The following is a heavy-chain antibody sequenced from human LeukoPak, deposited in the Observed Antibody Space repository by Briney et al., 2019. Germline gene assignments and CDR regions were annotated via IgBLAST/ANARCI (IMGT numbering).Heavy chain of an antibody. D-gene: IGHD5-18*01. CDR3: VQLYSYKAPYFDY. J-gene: IGHJ4*02. V-gene: IGHV4-39*01. CDR2: IYYSGSI. Sequence: SETLSLTCTVSGGSISSSSYSWGWIRQPPGKGLEWIGSIYYSGSIYYNPSLKSRVTISVDTSKNQFSLKLSSVTAADTAVYYCVQLYSYKAPYFDYWGQGTLVTVSS. CDR1: GGSISSSSYS.